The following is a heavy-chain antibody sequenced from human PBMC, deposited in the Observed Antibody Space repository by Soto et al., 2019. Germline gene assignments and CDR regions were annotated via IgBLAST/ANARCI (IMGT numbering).Heavy chain of an antibody. Sequence: QVRLVQSGAEVKKPGSSVKVSCKASGGTFSNYAITWLRLAPGQGLEWLGGIIPVFGTVNYAQKFQGRVTITADESTSTAYIELNRLRSEDTAVYYCARDNPYTNSFGNWFDPWGQGTLV. D-gene: IGHD6-13*01. CDR2: IIPVFGTV. CDR1: GGTFSNYA. J-gene: IGHJ5*02. CDR3: ARDNPYTNSFGNWFDP. V-gene: IGHV1-69*01.